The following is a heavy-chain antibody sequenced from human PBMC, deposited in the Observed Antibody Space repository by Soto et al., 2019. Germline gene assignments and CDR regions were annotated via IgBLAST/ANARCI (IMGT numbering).Heavy chain of an antibody. V-gene: IGHV3-23*01. Sequence: EVQLLESGGGLVQPGGSLRLSCAASGFTFSSYAMSWVRQAPGKGLEWVSAISGSGGSTYYADSVKGRFTISRDNSKNTLYLQMNSLRAEDTAVYYCAKVGYSGYESFPNYFDYWGQGTLVTVSS. D-gene: IGHD5-12*01. CDR2: ISGSGGST. J-gene: IGHJ4*02. CDR3: AKVGYSGYESFPNYFDY. CDR1: GFTFSSYA.